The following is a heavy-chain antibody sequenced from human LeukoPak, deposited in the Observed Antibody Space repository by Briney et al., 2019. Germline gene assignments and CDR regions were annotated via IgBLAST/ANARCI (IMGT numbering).Heavy chain of an antibody. J-gene: IGHJ5*02. CDR1: GFTFSNYY. CDR2: ISCSGSTI. Sequence: GGSLRLSCAASGFTFSNYYMSWIRQAPGKGLEWVSYISCSGSTIYYAGSVKGRFTITRDNAKDSLYLQMNSLRAEDTAVYCCATRNKTSLAPWGQGTLVTVSS. CDR3: ATRNKTSLAP. V-gene: IGHV3-11*01. D-gene: IGHD3-16*02.